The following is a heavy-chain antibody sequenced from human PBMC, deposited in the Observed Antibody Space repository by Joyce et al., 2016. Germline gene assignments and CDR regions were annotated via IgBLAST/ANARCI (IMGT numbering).Heavy chain of an antibody. CDR2: VYLHGIT. J-gene: IGHJ2*01. Sequence: QVQLQESGPGLVKPSETLSLTCGVSGLSFDLHSFWGWIRQPPGMGLEWIGNVYLHGITHYSPSLKSLVTISMDTSKNQFSLNLNSLTAADTAVYFCARRPYNVHTPLGSDWYFDLWGRGTLVTVSS. V-gene: IGHV4-38-2*01. CDR1: GLSFDLHSF. D-gene: IGHD5-18*01. CDR3: ARRPYNVHTPLGSDWYFDL.